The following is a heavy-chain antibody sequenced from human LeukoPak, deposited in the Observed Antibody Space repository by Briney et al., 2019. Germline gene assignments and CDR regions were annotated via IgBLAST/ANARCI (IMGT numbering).Heavy chain of an antibody. J-gene: IGHJ4*02. CDR2: ISSGSAYI. D-gene: IGHD1-7*01. CDR3: ASGTTGTTGFNY. V-gene: IGHV3-21*01. CDR1: GFSFSDYT. Sequence: GGSLRLSCTASGFSFSDYTMNWVRQAPGKGLEWLSSISSGSAYIHYADSVKGRFTISRGNAKNSLNLQMSSLRAEGTAVYYCASGTTGTTGFNYWGQGTLVTVSS.